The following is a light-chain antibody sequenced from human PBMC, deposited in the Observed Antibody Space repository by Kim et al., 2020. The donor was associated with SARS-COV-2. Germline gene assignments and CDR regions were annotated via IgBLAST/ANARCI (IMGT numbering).Light chain of an antibody. Sequence: ATINCKSSQSVLYSSNNKNYLAWYQQKPGQPPKLLIYWASTRESGVPDRFSGSGSGTDFTLTISSLQAEDVAVYYCQQYYGSPYTFGQGTKLEI. V-gene: IGKV4-1*01. J-gene: IGKJ2*01. CDR2: WAS. CDR3: QQYYGSPYT. CDR1: QSVLYSSNNKNY.